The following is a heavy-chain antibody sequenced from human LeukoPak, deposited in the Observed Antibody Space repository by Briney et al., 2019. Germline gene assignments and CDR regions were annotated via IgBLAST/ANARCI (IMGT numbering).Heavy chain of an antibody. V-gene: IGHV4-4*09. Sequence: SETLSLTCSVSGDSIDSYYWSWIRQPPGKGLDWIGFSHVSGNTRYSPSLRGRATVSVDTSKNQVSLKLASVTAADTAVYYCASRNDILTGYVFDFWGQGTLVTVSS. D-gene: IGHD3-9*01. CDR3: ASRNDILTGYVFDF. CDR1: GDSIDSYY. J-gene: IGHJ4*02. CDR2: SHVSGNT.